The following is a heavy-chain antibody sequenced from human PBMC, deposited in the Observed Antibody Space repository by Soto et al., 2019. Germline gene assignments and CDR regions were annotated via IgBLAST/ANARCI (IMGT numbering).Heavy chain of an antibody. CDR1: GFTVSTSY. V-gene: IGHV3-53*01. J-gene: IGHJ4*02. CDR3: ARHRYDSGGYVPFDN. D-gene: IGHD3-22*01. CDR2: IYSGGNT. Sequence: EVQLVESGGGLIQPGGSLRLSCEASGFTVSTSYVSWVRQAPGKGLEWVSVIYSGGNTFYGDSVKGRCTISRDNSKNTVYLQLNSLRADDTAVYYCARHRYDSGGYVPFDNWGQGTLVTVSS.